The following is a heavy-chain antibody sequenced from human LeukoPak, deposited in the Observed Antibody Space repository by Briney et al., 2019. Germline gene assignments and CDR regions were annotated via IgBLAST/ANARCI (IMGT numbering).Heavy chain of an antibody. CDR1: GGSISSYY. J-gene: IGHJ4*02. V-gene: IGHV4-59*01. CDR3: ARGGSSGWPGIDY. D-gene: IGHD6-19*01. CDR2: IYYSGST. Sequence: SETLSLTCTVSGGSISSYYWSWIRQPPGKGLEWIGYIYYSGSTNYNPSLKSRVTISVDTSKNQFSLKLSSVTAAHTAVYYCARGGSSGWPGIDYWGQGTLVTVSS.